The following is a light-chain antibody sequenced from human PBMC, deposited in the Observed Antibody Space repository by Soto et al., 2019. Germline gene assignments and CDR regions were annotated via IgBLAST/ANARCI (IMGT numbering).Light chain of an antibody. V-gene: IGKV3-15*01. CDR3: QQYNIWPYT. Sequence: EIVMTQSPATLSVSPGERATLSCRASQSLNTKLAWYQQKPGQAPRLLISGATARAPGIPARFSGSGSGTEVTLTIGSLQSEDFAVYFCQQYNIWPYTFGQGTKVDIK. CDR2: GAT. CDR1: QSLNTK. J-gene: IGKJ2*01.